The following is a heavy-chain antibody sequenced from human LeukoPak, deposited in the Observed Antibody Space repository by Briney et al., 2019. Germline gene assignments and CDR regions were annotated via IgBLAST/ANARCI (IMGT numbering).Heavy chain of an antibody. CDR2: INSDGSST. CDR1: GFPFW. J-gene: IGHJ4*02. CDR3: GNLD. Sequence: LAGGSLRLSCAASGFPFWMHWVRQAPGKGLVWVSQINSDGSSTSYADSVKGRFTISRDNAKNTLYLQMNSLRAEDTAVYYCGNLDWGQGTLVTVSS. V-gene: IGHV3-74*01.